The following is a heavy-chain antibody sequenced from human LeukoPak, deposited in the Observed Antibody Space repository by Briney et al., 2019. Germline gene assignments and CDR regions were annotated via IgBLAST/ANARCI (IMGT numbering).Heavy chain of an antibody. J-gene: IGHJ2*01. CDR1: GFTFSDSW. CDR2: INTDGSST. V-gene: IGHV3-74*01. Sequence: PGGSLRLSCAASGFTFSDSWMHWVRQAPGKGLIWVSHINTDGSSTRYADSAKGRFTISRDNAKNTLYLQMNSLRAEDTAVYYCARPTGRGFDLWGRGTLVTVSS. D-gene: IGHD3-9*01. CDR3: ARPTGRGFDL.